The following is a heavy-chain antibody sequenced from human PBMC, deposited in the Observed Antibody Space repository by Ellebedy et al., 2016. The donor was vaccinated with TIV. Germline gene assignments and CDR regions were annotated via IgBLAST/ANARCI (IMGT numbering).Heavy chain of an antibody. CDR3: AKDRARSYFDN. CDR2: ISSSSSYI. CDR1: GFTFSSYS. V-gene: IGHV3-21*01. Sequence: GESLKISXAASGFTFSSYSMNWVRQAPGKGLEWVSSISSSSSYIYYADSVKGRFTISRDNAKNSLYLQMNSLRAEDTAVYYCAKDRARSYFDNWGQGTLVTVSS. J-gene: IGHJ4*02.